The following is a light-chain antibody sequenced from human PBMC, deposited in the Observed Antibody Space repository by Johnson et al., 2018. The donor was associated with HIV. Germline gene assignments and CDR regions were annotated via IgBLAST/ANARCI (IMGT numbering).Light chain of an antibody. CDR1: SSNIGNNY. Sequence: QSVFTQPPSVSAAPGQKVTISCSGSSSNIGNNYVSWYRQLPGTAPKLLIYENNKRPSGIPDRFSGSKSGTSATLGITGLQTGDEADYYCGTWDSSLRKVFGTWTKVTVL. CDR2: ENN. J-gene: IGLJ1*01. CDR3: GTWDSSLRKV. V-gene: IGLV1-51*02.